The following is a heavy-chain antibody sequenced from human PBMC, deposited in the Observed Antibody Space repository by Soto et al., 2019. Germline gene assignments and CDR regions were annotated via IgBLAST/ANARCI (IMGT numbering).Heavy chain of an antibody. D-gene: IGHD6-19*01. CDR1: GFTFSAFY. V-gene: IGHV3-11*01. Sequence: QVQLVESGGGLVKPGGSLRLSCAASGFTFSAFYMTWIRQAPGKGLEWIADIGSGGSHIYYADSVKGRFTISWDNSKKSLYLQMNSLRADDTAMYFCARDEYISAYWGQGTLVTVSS. J-gene: IGHJ4*02. CDR3: ARDEYISAY. CDR2: IGSGGSHI.